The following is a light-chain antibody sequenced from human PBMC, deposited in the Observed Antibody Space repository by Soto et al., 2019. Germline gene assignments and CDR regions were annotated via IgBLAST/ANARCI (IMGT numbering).Light chain of an antibody. CDR1: QGVSSY. J-gene: IGKJ5*01. CDR3: QQRRT. V-gene: IGKV3D-11*01. Sequence: EIVLTQSPATLSLSPGERATLSCRASQGVSSYLAWYQQKPGQAPRLLIYDASNRATGIPARFSGSGPGTDFTLTISGLEPEDFAVYYCQQRRTFGQGTRLEI. CDR2: DAS.